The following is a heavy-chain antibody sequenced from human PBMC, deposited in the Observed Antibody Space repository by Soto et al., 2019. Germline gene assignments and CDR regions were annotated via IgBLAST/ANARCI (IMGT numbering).Heavy chain of an antibody. CDR3: ARASPDDYGARYYYYYMDV. D-gene: IGHD4-17*01. Sequence: GGSLRLSCAASGFTFSDYYMSWIRQAPGKGLEWVSYISSSGSTIYYADSVKGRFTISRDNAKNSLYLQMNSLRAEDTAVYYCARASPDDYGARYYYYYMDVWGKGTTVTVSS. V-gene: IGHV3-11*01. CDR2: ISSSGSTI. J-gene: IGHJ6*03. CDR1: GFTFSDYY.